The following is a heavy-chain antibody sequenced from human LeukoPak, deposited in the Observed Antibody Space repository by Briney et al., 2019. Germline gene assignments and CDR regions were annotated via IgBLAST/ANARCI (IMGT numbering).Heavy chain of an antibody. Sequence: SETLSLTCTVSGGSISSSSYYWGWIRQPAGKGLEWIGRIYTSGSTNYNPSLKSRVTISVDTSKNQFSLKLSSVTAADTAVYYCAREGCSSTSCYYYYYMDVWGKGTTVTVSS. CDR1: GGSISSSSYY. V-gene: IGHV4-61*02. CDR2: IYTSGST. D-gene: IGHD2-2*01. J-gene: IGHJ6*03. CDR3: AREGCSSTSCYYYYYMDV.